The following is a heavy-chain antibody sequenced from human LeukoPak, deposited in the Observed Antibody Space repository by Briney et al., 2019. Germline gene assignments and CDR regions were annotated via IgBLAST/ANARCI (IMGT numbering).Heavy chain of an antibody. V-gene: IGHV4-59*12. J-gene: IGHJ4*02. CDR3: AGKQEGIAAAAIDY. D-gene: IGHD6-13*01. Sequence: SETLSITCTVSGVSISSYYWTWIRQPPGKGLEWIGYSYYSGSTNYNPSLKSRVTISVDTSKNQFSLKLSSVTAADTAVYYCAGKQEGIAAAAIDYWGQGTLVTVSS. CDR1: GVSISSYY. CDR2: SYYSGST.